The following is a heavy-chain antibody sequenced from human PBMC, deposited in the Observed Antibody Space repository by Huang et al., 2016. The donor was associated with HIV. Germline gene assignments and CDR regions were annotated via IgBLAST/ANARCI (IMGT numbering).Heavy chain of an antibody. CDR3: ALKGDSSGWEYFRH. CDR2: MSYDGSNK. V-gene: IGHV3-30*03. D-gene: IGHD6-19*01. J-gene: IGHJ1*01. CDR1: GFIFSNYG. Sequence: QVQLVESGGGVVQPGRSLRLSCAASGFIFSNYGMHWVRQEPGKGVEWVALMSYDGSNKYYTDSVKGRFSISRDNSKNTLYLQMNSLRAEDTAVYYCALKGDSSGWEYFRHWGQGTVVTVSS.